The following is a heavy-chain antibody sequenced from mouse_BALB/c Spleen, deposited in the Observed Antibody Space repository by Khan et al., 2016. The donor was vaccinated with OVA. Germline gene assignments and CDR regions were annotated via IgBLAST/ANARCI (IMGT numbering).Heavy chain of an antibody. Sequence: QVQLKQSGAELARPGASVKLSCKASGYTFTDYYINWVKQRTGQGLEWIGEISPGSGDTYYNESFKGKATLPADKSSSTAYIQLSSRTSEASAVYFCARRNYFGYTFAYWGQGTLVTVSA. J-gene: IGHJ3*01. V-gene: IGHV1-77*01. CDR2: ISPGSGDT. CDR3: ARRNYFGYTFAY. CDR1: GYTFTDYY. D-gene: IGHD1-2*01.